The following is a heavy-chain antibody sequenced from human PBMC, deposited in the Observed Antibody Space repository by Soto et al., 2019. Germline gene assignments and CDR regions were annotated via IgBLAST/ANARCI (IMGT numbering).Heavy chain of an antibody. Sequence: PSETLSLTCTVSGGSISSYYWSWIRQPPGKGLEWIGYIYYSGSTNYNPSLKSRVTISVDTSKNQFSLKLSSVTAADTAVYYCARAFRAMASFDYWGQGTLVTVS. J-gene: IGHJ4*02. CDR3: ARAFRAMASFDY. CDR2: IYYSGST. V-gene: IGHV4-59*08. D-gene: IGHD5-18*01. CDR1: GGSISSYY.